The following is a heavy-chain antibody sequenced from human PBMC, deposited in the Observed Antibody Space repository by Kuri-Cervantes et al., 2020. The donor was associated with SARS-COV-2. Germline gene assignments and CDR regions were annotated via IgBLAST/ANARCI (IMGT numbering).Heavy chain of an antibody. V-gene: IGHV3-23*01. J-gene: IGHJ4*02. CDR1: GFPFSEYA. Sequence: GGSLRLSCGVSGFPFSEYAMTWVRQAPGGGLTWVASITGGGDKTHYADSVKGRFTISRDSSENTLYLQMNSLRAEDTAVYCCARAYCGGDCEFDYWGQGTLVTVSS. D-gene: IGHD2-21*02. CDR2: ITGGGDKT. CDR3: ARAYCGGDCEFDY.